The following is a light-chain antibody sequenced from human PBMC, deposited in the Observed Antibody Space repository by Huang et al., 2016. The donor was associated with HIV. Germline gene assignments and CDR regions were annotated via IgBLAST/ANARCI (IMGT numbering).Light chain of an antibody. V-gene: IGKV1-39*01. Sequence: DIQMTQSPPSLSASVGDRLTISCRSSQSFSSSLTWYQQRPGKAPKLLLYAASSLQRGVPSRFSGSGSGADFSLTSNSLQPEDFATYYCQQSDSTPYTFGQGTKLEIK. CDR1: QSFSSS. CDR2: AAS. J-gene: IGKJ2*01. CDR3: QQSDSTPYT.